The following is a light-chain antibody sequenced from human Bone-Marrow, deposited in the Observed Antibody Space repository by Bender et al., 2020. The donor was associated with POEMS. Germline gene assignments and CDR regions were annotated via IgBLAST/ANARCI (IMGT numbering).Light chain of an antibody. V-gene: IGLV2-8*01. CDR3: QVWDTGSDQVV. CDR1: SSDIGYYNH. Sequence: QSALTQPPSASGSPGQSVTISCTGSSSDIGYYNHVSWYQQHPGKAPKLIFYEVFKGPSGVPERFPGSNSGNTATLTSSRVEAGDEADYYCQVWDTGSDQVVIGGGTTLTVL. CDR2: EVF. J-gene: IGLJ2*01.